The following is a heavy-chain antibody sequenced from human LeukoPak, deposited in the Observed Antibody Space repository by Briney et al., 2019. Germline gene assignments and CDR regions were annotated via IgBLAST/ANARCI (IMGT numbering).Heavy chain of an antibody. D-gene: IGHD4-17*01. Sequence: GGSLRLSCAASGFTFSNYNMKWVRQAPGKGLEWVSSISSSSSFISYADSVKGRFTISRDNARSSLYLQMNSLRAEDTAVYHCFGDSDLDYWGQGTLVTVSS. CDR3: FGDSDLDY. V-gene: IGHV3-21*01. CDR1: GFTFSNYN. J-gene: IGHJ4*02. CDR2: ISSSSSFI.